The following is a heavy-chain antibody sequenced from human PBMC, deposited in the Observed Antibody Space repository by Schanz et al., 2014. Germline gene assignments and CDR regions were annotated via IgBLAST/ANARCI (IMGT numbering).Heavy chain of an antibody. CDR1: GFTFSRYA. Sequence: EVQLVESGGGLVQPGGSLRLSCAASGFTFSRYAMHWVRQAPGKGLEWVSYISSSGSYTNYADSVKGRFTTSRDNGKKSMYLQMNSLRAEDTAVYYCARLDSSSWYPRYWGQGTLVTVSS. D-gene: IGHD6-13*01. J-gene: IGHJ4*02. CDR2: ISSSGSYT. CDR3: ARLDSSSWYPRY. V-gene: IGHV3-48*03.